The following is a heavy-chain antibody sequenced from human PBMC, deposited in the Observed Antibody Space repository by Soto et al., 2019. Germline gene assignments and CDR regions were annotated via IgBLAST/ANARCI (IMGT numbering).Heavy chain of an antibody. V-gene: IGHV3-23*01. D-gene: IGHD6-19*01. CDR2: ISGSGGST. CDR3: AKGRIAVARAFDI. CDR1: GFAISEYW. Sequence: GGSLRLSCAASGFAISEYWMSWVRQAPGEGLEWVSAISGSGGSTYYADSVKGRFTISRDNSKNTLYLQMNSLRAEDTAVYYCAKGRIAVARAFDIWGQGTMVTVSS. J-gene: IGHJ3*02.